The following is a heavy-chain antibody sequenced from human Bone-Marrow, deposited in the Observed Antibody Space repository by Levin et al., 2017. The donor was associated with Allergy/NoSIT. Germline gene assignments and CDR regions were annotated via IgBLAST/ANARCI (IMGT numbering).Heavy chain of an antibody. J-gene: IGHJ3*02. CDR2: ISSSGTDM. CDR1: GFSLDGYA. D-gene: IGHD2/OR15-2a*01. V-gene: IGHV3-21*01. Sequence: GGSLRLSCAASGFSLDGYAMHWVRQAPGKGLEWVSSISSSGTDMYNADSVKGRFTISRDNAKNSLNLQMSSLRAEDTAVYYCARGIIGDVRVAHKEAFDIWGQGTMVTVSS. CDR3: ARGIIGDVRVAHKEAFDI.